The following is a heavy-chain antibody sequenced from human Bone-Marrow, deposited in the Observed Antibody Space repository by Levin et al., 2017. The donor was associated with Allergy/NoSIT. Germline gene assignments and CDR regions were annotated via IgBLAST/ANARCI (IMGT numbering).Heavy chain of an antibody. CDR2: INPNSGGT. V-gene: IGHV1-2*02. CDR1: GYTFTDYY. D-gene: IGHD3-22*01. Sequence: ASVKVSCKASGYTFTDYYMNWVRQAPGQGLEWMGWINPNSGGTNYAQKFQGRGTMTRDTSISTAYMELSVLRSDDTAVYYCARDPDYYDRAFDIWGQGTMVTVSS. J-gene: IGHJ3*02. CDR3: ARDPDYYDRAFDI.